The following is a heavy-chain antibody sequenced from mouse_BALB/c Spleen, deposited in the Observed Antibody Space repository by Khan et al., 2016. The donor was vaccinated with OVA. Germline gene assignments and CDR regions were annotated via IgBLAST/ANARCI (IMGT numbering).Heavy chain of an antibody. D-gene: IGHD1-1*01. V-gene: IGHV3-2*02. Sequence: VQLKQSGPGLVKPSQSLSLSCTVTGYSITSDYAWNWIRQFPGNKLEWMGFISYSGNTNYNPSLKSRISITRDTSKNQFFLHLNSVTTEDTATYYCARVYGGDFDYWGQGTTLTVSS. CDR1: GYSITSDYA. CDR3: ARVYGGDFDY. CDR2: ISYSGNT. J-gene: IGHJ2*01.